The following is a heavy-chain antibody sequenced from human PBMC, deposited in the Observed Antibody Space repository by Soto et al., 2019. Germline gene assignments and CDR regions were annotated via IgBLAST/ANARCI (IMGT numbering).Heavy chain of an antibody. CDR2: IYYSGSN. CDR1: GGSISSYY. CDR3: GSDHSSGYKAPYYYDSMDV. D-gene: IGHD3-22*01. J-gene: IGHJ6*02. Sequence: SETLSLTCTVSGGSISSYYWSWIRQPPGKGLEWIGYIYYSGSNNYNPSLKSRVTISVDTSKNQFSLKLSSVTAAETAVYYCGSDHSSGYKAPYYYDSMDVGAQETRVTVS. V-gene: IGHV4-59*01.